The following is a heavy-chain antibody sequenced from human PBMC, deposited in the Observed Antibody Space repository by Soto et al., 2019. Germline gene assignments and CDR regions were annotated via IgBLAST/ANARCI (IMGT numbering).Heavy chain of an antibody. CDR2: INHSGST. Sequence: QVQLQQWGAGLLKPSETLSLTCAVYGGSFSGYYWSWIRQPPGKGLEWIGEINHSGSTNYNPSLKSRVTISVDTSRNQFSLKLSSVTAADTAVYYCARILRYFDWLLHAFDIWGQGTMVTVSS. CDR3: ARILRYFDWLLHAFDI. V-gene: IGHV4-34*01. D-gene: IGHD3-9*01. CDR1: GGSFSGYY. J-gene: IGHJ3*02.